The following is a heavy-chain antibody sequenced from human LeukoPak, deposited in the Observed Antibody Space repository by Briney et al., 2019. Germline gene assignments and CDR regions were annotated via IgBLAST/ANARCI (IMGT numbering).Heavy chain of an antibody. Sequence: PSEILSLTCTVSGGSISSGGYYWSWIRQHPGKGLELIGYIYYSGSTYYNPSLKSRVTISVDTSKNQFSLKLSSVTAADTAVYYCARLVVATKNFDYWGQGTLVTVSS. CDR2: IYYSGST. V-gene: IGHV4-31*03. J-gene: IGHJ4*02. CDR3: ARLVVATKNFDY. CDR1: GGSISSGGYY. D-gene: IGHD5-12*01.